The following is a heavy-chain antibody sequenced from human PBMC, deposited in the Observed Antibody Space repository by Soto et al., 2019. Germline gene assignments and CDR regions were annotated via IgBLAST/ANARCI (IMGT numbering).Heavy chain of an antibody. CDR2: IYHSGST. CDR1: GGSISSGNW. Sequence: SLTCAVSGGSISSGNWWSWVRQPPGKGLEWIGEIYHSGSTNYNPSLKSRVTISVDKSKNQFSLKLSSVAAADTAVYYCATVRRYSNFDYWGQGTLVTVSS. D-gene: IGHD6-13*01. V-gene: IGHV4-4*02. CDR3: ATVRRYSNFDY. J-gene: IGHJ4*02.